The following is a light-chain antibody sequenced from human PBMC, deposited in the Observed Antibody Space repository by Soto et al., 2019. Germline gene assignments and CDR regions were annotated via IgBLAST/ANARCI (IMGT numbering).Light chain of an antibody. V-gene: IGKV1-39*01. J-gene: IGKJ2*01. CDR2: SGS. CDR3: QQSYSSALT. Sequence: DIQMTQSPSSLSASVGDRVTITCRSSQPISTYLNWYQQKAGRGPKLLIFSGSSLKRGVPSRFTGSGSGTDFTRTSSSLQPEDFATYYCQQSYSSALTFGHGTRLE. CDR1: QPISTY.